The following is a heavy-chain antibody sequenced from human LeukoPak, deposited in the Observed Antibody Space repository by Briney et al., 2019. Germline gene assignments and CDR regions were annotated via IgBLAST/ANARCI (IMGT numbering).Heavy chain of an antibody. CDR1: GFTFDDYT. D-gene: IGHD3-3*01. CDR2: ISWDGGST. CDR3: AKDIQHYDFWSGTDYYYGMDL. V-gene: IGHV3-43*01. Sequence: GGSLRLSCAASGFTFDDYTMHWVRQAPGKGLEWVSLISWDGGSTYYADSVKGRFTISRDNSKNSLYLQMNSLRTEDTALYYCAKDIQHYDFWSGTDYYYGMDLWGQGTTVTVSS. J-gene: IGHJ6*02.